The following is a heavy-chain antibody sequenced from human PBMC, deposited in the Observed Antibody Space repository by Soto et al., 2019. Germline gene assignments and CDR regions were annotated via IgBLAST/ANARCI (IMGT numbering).Heavy chain of an antibody. CDR2: INSDGSST. CDR3: AREPQWHPYYYYGMDV. J-gene: IGHJ6*02. Sequence: PGGSLRLSCAASGFTFSSYWMHWVRQAPGRGLVWVSRINSDGSSTSYADSVKGRFTISRDNAKNTLYLQMNSLRAEDTAVYYCAREPQWHPYYYYGMDVWGQGTTVTVSS. CDR1: GFTFSSYW. V-gene: IGHV3-74*01. D-gene: IGHD6-19*01.